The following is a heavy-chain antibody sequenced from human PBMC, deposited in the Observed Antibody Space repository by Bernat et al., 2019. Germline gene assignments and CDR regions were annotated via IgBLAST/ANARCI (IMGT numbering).Heavy chain of an antibody. D-gene: IGHD2-15*01. CDR3: ARSPWRELVVAPVGY. V-gene: IGHV3-30*01. CDR1: GFTFSSYA. Sequence: VQLLESGGGLVQPGMSLRLSCAPSGFTFSSYAMHWVRQAPGKGLEWVAVITYDGSHTYYADSVKGRFTISRDDSKNTLHLQMNSLRAEDTAVYYCARSPWRELVVAPVGYWGQGTLVTVSS. CDR2: ITYDGSHT. J-gene: IGHJ4*02.